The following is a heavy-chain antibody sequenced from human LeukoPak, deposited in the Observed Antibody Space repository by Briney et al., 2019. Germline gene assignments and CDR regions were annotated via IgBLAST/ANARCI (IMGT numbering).Heavy chain of an antibody. Sequence: PSETLSLTCSVSGGSINSRNHYWGWIRQPPGKGLEWIASIYSSGATYYNPSLKTRSTISVDTSKNQISLKLSSLTPSATAVYYCARHSMRYNWFDPWGQGTLVTVSS. V-gene: IGHV4-39*01. CDR1: GGSINSRNHY. D-gene: IGHD2/OR15-2a*01. CDR3: ARHSMRYNWFDP. J-gene: IGHJ5*02. CDR2: IYSSGAT.